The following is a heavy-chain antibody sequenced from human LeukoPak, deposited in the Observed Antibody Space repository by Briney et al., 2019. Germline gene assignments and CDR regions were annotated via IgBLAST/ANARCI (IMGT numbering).Heavy chain of an antibody. J-gene: IGHJ6*03. CDR3: ARGRVSSSTWYSTYYYFFYMDF. CDR1: DDSITMYY. Sequence: PSETLSLTCTVSDDSITMYYWTWIRQPPGKGLEWIGYVDHTGSTKFNPSLNGRVSISRDTTNNFFSLRLRSVTAADTAVYFCARGRVSSSTWYSTYYYFFYMDFWGKGTTVTVSS. CDR2: VDHTGST. D-gene: IGHD4-11*01. V-gene: IGHV4-59*01.